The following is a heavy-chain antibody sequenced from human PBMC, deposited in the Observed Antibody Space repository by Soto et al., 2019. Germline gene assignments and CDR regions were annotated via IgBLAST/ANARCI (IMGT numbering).Heavy chain of an antibody. CDR1: GYTFTSYG. CDR2: ISAYNGNT. Sequence: ASVKVSCKASGYTFTSYGISWVRQAPGQGLEWMGWISAYNGNTNYAQKLQGRVTMTTDTSTSTAYMELRSLRSDDTAVYYCARARPLDNWNYVAYDYYMDVWGKGITVTGSS. D-gene: IGHD1-7*01. V-gene: IGHV1-18*01. CDR3: ARARPLDNWNYVAYDYYMDV. J-gene: IGHJ6*03.